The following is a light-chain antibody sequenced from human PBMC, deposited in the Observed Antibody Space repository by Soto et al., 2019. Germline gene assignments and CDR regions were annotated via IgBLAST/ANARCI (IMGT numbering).Light chain of an antibody. Sequence: QSALTQPRSVSGSPGQSVTISCAGTSSDVGGYNYVSWYQQHPGKAPKLMIYDVNERPSGVPDRFSGSKSGNTASLTISGLQAEDEADYYCCSYAGTYTFVVFGGGTKLTVL. CDR1: SSDVGGYNY. CDR3: CSYAGTYTFVV. CDR2: DVN. V-gene: IGLV2-11*01. J-gene: IGLJ2*01.